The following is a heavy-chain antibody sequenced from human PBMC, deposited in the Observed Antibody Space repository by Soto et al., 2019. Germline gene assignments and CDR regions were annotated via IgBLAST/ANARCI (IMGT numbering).Heavy chain of an antibody. Sequence: SVKVSCKASGGTFSSYAISWVRQAPGQGLEWMGGIIPIFGTANYAQKFQGRVTITADESTSTAYMELSSLRSEDTAVYYCAGVLRYFDWLSYFDYWGQGTLVTVSS. V-gene: IGHV1-69*13. D-gene: IGHD3-9*01. CDR2: IIPIFGTA. J-gene: IGHJ4*02. CDR3: AGVLRYFDWLSYFDY. CDR1: GGTFSSYA.